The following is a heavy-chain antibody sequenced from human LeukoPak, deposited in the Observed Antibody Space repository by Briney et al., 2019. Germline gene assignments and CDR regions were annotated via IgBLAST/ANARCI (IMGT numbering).Heavy chain of an antibody. CDR2: IWYDGSNK. CDR1: GFTFSSYG. V-gene: IGHV3-33*01. J-gene: IGHJ4*02. D-gene: IGHD4-17*01. Sequence: PGGSLRLSCAASGFTFSSYGMHWVRQAQGKGLEWVAVIWYDGSNKYSADSVKGRFTISRDNSKNTLYLQMNSLRAEDTALYYCARDFYGDFSKFDYWGQGTLVTVSS. CDR3: ARDFYGDFSKFDY.